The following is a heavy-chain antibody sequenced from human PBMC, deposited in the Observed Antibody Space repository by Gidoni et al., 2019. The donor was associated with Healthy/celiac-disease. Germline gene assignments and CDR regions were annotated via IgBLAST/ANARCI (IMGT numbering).Heavy chain of an antibody. J-gene: IGHJ4*02. Sequence: QVQLQQWGAGLLKPSETLSLTCAVYGGSFSGYYGSWIRQPPGKGLEWIGEINHSGSTNYNPSLKSRVTISVDTSKNQFSLKLSSVTAADTAVYYCARGPPVLRYFDWLPPFDYWGQGTLVTVSS. CDR3: ARGPPVLRYFDWLPPFDY. CDR1: GGSFSGYY. V-gene: IGHV4-34*01. CDR2: INHSGST. D-gene: IGHD3-9*01.